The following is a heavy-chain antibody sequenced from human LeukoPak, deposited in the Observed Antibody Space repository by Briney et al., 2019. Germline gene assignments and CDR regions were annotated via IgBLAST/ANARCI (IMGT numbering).Heavy chain of an antibody. CDR2: IYPGDSDT. J-gene: IGHJ4*02. Sequence: GESLKISCKGSGSSFTSYWIGWVRQMPGKGLEWMGIIYPGDSDTRYSPSFQGQVTISADKSISTAYLQWSSLKASDTAMYYCARQFPPAADYYYGSGIYYNGGQGTLVPVSS. CDR1: GSSFTSYW. CDR3: ARQFPPAADYYYGSGIYYN. V-gene: IGHV5-51*01. D-gene: IGHD3-10*01.